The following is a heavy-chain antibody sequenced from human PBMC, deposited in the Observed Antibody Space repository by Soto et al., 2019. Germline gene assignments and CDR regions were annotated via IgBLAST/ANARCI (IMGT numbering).Heavy chain of an antibody. CDR1: GGSISSDGSS. CDR3: ALRSMAVVPEY. J-gene: IGHJ4*02. CDR2: IYDSGSS. Sequence: SETLSLTCAVSGGSISSDGSSWSWIRQPPGKGLEWIGYIYDSGSSYYNPSLKSRVTISVDTSKNQFSLKLSSVTAADTAVYYCALRSMAVVPEYWGQGTLVTVSS. D-gene: IGHD3-22*01. V-gene: IGHV4-30-2*01.